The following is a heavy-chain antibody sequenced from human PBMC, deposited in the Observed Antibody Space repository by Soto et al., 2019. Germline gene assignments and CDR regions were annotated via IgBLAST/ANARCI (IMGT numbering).Heavy chain of an antibody. Sequence: GGSLRLSCAASGFIFSDYGMHWVRQAPGKGLEWMAIISSDGSDKYYADSVKGRFTISRDNSKNTLYLQMNSLRAEDTAVYYCAKNHIPKSYYDLPWLDPWGQGTPVTVYS. J-gene: IGHJ5*02. CDR1: GFIFSDYG. CDR2: ISSDGSDK. CDR3: AKNHIPKSYYDLPWLDP. V-gene: IGHV3-30*18. D-gene: IGHD3-3*01.